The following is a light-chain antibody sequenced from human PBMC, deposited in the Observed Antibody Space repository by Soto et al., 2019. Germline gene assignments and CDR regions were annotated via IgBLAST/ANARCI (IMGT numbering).Light chain of an antibody. J-gene: IGKJ2*01. Sequence: EIVMTQSPATLSVSPGERATLSCRASQIVSSNLAWYQQKPGQAPRLLIYGASTRATGIPARFSGSGSGTEFTLTISSLPSEDFAVYYCQQYNNGPPMYTFGQGTKLEIK. V-gene: IGKV3-15*01. CDR3: QQYNNGPPMYT. CDR1: QIVSSN. CDR2: GAS.